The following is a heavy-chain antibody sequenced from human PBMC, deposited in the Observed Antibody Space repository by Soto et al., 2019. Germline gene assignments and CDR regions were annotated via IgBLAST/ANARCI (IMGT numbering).Heavy chain of an antibody. CDR3: ARDMVRGVSDYYYGMDV. V-gene: IGHV3-30-3*01. J-gene: IGHJ6*02. CDR2: ISYDGSNK. Sequence: GGSLRLSCAASGFTFSSYAMHWVRQAPGKGLEWVAVISYDGSNKYYADSVKGRFTISRDNSKNTLYLQMNSLRAEDTAVYYCARDMVRGVSDYYYGMDVWGQGTTVTVSS. CDR1: GFTFSSYA. D-gene: IGHD3-10*01.